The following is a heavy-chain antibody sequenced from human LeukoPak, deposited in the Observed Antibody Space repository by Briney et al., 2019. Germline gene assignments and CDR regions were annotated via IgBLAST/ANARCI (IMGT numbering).Heavy chain of an antibody. V-gene: IGHV4-34*01. CDR2: INLIGST. CDR3: ARAWDIVVVPAAMRSGAFDI. Sequence: SETLSFTCAVKGGPFRGYYWNWIRQPPGKGLEGIGEINLIGSTNYNPSLKSRVTISVDTSKNEFSLKLSSVTAADTAVYYCARAWDIVVVPAAMRSGAFDIWGQGTMVTVSS. J-gene: IGHJ3*02. D-gene: IGHD2-2*01. CDR1: GGPFRGYY.